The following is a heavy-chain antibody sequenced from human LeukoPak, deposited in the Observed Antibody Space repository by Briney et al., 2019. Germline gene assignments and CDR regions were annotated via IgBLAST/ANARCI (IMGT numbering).Heavy chain of an antibody. CDR3: ASFPSTVTSFDY. Sequence: ASVKVSCKASGYTFTGYYMHWVRQAPGQGLEWMGWINPNSGGTNYAQKFQGRVTMTRDTSISTAYMELSRLRSDDTAVYYCASFPSTVTSFDYWRQGTLVTVSS. CDR1: GYTFTGYY. D-gene: IGHD4-17*01. CDR2: INPNSGGT. V-gene: IGHV1-2*02. J-gene: IGHJ4*02.